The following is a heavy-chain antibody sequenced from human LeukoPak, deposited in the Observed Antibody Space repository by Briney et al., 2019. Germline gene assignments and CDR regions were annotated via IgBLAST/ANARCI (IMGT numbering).Heavy chain of an antibody. J-gene: IGHJ4*02. CDR3: ARSGGSGTYYDESFDY. CDR1: GDSITAYY. V-gene: IGHV4-4*07. CDR2: IYTSGNT. Sequence: SETLSLTCSVSGDSITAYYWSWIRQAAGKGLEWIGRIYTSGNTAYNPSLRSRVSMSVDTPKNQLSLNLYSVTAADTAVYYCARSGGSGTYYDESFDYWGQGTLVTVSS. D-gene: IGHD1-26*01.